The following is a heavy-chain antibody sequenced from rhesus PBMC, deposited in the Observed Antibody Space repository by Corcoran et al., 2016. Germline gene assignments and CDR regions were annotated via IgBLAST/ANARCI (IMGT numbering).Heavy chain of an antibody. V-gene: IGHV3-116*02. CDR2: IRNKAKGWTA. D-gene: IGHD5-24*01. CDR1: GFTFSDYY. J-gene: IGHJ4*01. CDR3: ASGGYSVFGIDY. Sequence: EVRLVESGGGLVQPGGSLRLSCAASGFTFSDYYMSWVRQAPGKGPELVGFIRNKAKGWTAEYAASVKCRFTISRDDSKSIASLQRNSLTTEDTAVYYCASGGYSVFGIDYWGQGVLVTVSS.